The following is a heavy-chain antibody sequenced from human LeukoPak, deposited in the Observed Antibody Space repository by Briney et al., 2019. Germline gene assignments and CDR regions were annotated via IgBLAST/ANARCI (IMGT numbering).Heavy chain of an antibody. J-gene: IGHJ6*02. CDR1: GFTFSNAW. V-gene: IGHV3-15*01. CDR2: IKSKTDGGTT. CDR3: TTSYLDYYYYGMDV. Sequence: PRGSLRLSCAASGFTFSNAWMSWVRQAPGKGLEWVGRIKSKTDGGTTDYAAPVKGRFTISRDDSKNTLYLQMNSLKTEDTAVYYCTTSYLDYYYYGMDVWGQGTTVTVSS.